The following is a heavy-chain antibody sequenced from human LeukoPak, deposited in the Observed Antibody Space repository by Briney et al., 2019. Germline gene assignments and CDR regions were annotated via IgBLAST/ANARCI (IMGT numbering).Heavy chain of an antibody. CDR2: IKQDGSEK. CDR3: ARDRYCGSGGCPMDV. Sequence: GGSLRLSCAASGFTFSSYWMSWVRQAPGKGLEWVANIKQDGSEKYYVDSVKGRFTISRDNAKNSLYLQMNSLRVEDTAFYYCARDRYCGSGGCPMDVWGKGTTVTVSS. J-gene: IGHJ6*03. D-gene: IGHD2-15*01. V-gene: IGHV3-7*01. CDR1: GFTFSSYW.